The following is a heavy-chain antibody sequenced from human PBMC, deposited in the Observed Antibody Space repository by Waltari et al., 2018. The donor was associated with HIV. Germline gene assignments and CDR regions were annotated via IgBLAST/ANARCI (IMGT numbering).Heavy chain of an antibody. J-gene: IGHJ4*02. V-gene: IGHV4-61*02. CDR1: GGSISSGSYY. CDR3: ARWSGYYRSFHY. D-gene: IGHD3-3*01. CDR2: IYTSGST. Sequence: QVQLQESGPGLVKPSQTLSLTCTVSGGSISSGSYYWNWIRQPAGKGLEWIGRIYTSGSTNYNPSLMSRVTISIDTSKNHFSLKLSSVTAADTAVYYCARWSGYYRSFHYWGQGTLVTVSS.